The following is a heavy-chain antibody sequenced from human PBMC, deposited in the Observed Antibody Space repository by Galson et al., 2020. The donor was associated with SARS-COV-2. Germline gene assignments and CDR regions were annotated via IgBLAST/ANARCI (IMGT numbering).Heavy chain of an antibody. D-gene: IGHD7-27*01. CDR1: GFTFSDYT. J-gene: IGHJ2*01. CDR2: IFGSGSHR. CDR3: ARDLGPAPRIEGYVGR. V-gene: IGHV3-21*01. Sequence: GESLKISCAASGFTFSDYTMIWVRQAPGKGLEWVSSIFGSGSHRYYADPVKGRFTIPRDSAKSSLYLQMNNRGADDTAVHYCARDLGPAPRIEGYVGRGGRGALVTVSS.